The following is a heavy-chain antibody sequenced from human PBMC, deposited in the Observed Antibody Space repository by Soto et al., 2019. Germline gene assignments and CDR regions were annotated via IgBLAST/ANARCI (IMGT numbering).Heavy chain of an antibody. D-gene: IGHD3-16*01. Sequence: SGGSLRLSCAASGFTGSSNYMSWVRQAPGKGLEWVSVIYSGGSTYYADSVKGRFTISRNNSKNTQYLRMNSLRAEDTAVYYCARASYGDVWGSCSRHYCGCWGKGTL. J-gene: IGHJ4*02. CDR1: GFTGSSNY. CDR3: ARASYGDVWGSCSRHYCGC. CDR2: IYSGGST. V-gene: IGHV3-53*01.